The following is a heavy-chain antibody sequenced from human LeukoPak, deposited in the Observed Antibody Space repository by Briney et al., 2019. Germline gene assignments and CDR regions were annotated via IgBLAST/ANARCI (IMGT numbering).Heavy chain of an antibody. CDR2: IYYSGST. D-gene: IGHD2-15*01. CDR3: ARHRRDFYVVVVAAIDY. Sequence: SETLSHTCTVSGGSISSYYWSWIRQPPGKGLEWIGYIYYSGSTNYNPSLKSRVTISVDTSKNQFSLKLSSVTAADTAVYYCARHRRDFYVVVVAAIDYWGQGTLVTVSS. V-gene: IGHV4-59*08. J-gene: IGHJ4*02. CDR1: GGSISSYY.